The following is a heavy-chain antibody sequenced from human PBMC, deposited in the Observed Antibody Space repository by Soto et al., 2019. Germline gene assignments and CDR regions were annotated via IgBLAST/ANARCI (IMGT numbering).Heavy chain of an antibody. J-gene: IGHJ6*02. CDR2: ISYDGSNK. CDR3: AKDLVSSGRFLEWSNPYYYYGMDV. V-gene: IGHV3-30*18. CDR1: GFTFSSHG. Sequence: GGSLRLSCAASGFTFSSHGMHWVRQAPGKGLEWVAVISYDGSNKYYADSVKGRFTISRDNSKNTLYLQMNSLRAEDTAVYYCAKDLVSSGRFLEWSNPYYYYGMDVWGQGTTVTVSS. D-gene: IGHD3-3*01.